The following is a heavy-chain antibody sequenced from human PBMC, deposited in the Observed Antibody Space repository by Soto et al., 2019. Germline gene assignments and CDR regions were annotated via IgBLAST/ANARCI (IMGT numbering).Heavy chain of an antibody. Sequence: PSETLSLTCAVSGGSLSNYYWSWIRQPPGKGLEWIGEIYHSGSTNYNPSLKSRVTISVDTSKNQFYLKLSSVTAADTAVYYCATSKIYFFLSGGSHHVPLGCWGQGTLVTVSS. V-gene: IGHV4-34*01. D-gene: IGHD2-15*01. CDR3: ATSKIYFFLSGGSHHVPLGC. CDR2: IYHSGST. CDR1: GGSLSNYY. J-gene: IGHJ4*02.